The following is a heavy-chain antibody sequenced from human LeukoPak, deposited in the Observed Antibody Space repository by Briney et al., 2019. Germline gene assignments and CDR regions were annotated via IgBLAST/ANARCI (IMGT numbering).Heavy chain of an antibody. V-gene: IGHV3-7*03. D-gene: IGHD2-2*01. CDR2: IKEDESEI. Sequence: GGSLRLSCVGTGFTFNNYWMNWVRQAPGKGLEWVANIKEDESEIYYVDSVQGRFTISRDNTKNSVYLQMNSLRAEDTALYYCAKGYGSSTSPGYFDYWGQGTLVTVSS. CDR3: AKGYGSSTSPGYFDY. CDR1: GFTFNNYW. J-gene: IGHJ4*02.